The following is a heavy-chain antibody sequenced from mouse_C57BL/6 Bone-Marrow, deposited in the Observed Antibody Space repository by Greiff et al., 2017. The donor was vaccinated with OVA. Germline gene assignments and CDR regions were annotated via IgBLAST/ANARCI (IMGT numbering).Heavy chain of an antibody. J-gene: IGHJ2*01. CDR1: GYTFTSYW. CDR3: ARDYIYARVGPGYD. V-gene: IGHV1-69*01. D-gene: IGHD2-12*01. CDR2: IDPAGGYT. Sequence: QVQLQQPGAELVMPGASVKLSCKASGYTFTSYWMHWVKQRPGQGLEWIGEIDPAGGYTNYNQKFKRKATLTVDTSSSTAYMQLSSLTSEDSAVYDCARDYIYARVGPGYDWGQGTTLTVSS.